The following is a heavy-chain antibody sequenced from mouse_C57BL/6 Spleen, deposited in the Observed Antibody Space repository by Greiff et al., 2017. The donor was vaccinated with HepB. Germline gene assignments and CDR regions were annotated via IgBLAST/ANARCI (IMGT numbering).Heavy chain of an antibody. Sequence: DVKLVESGPGLVKPSQSLSLTCTVTGYSITSGYGWNWIRQFPGNKLEWMGYISYSGSTNYNPSLKSRISITRDTSKNPFFLQLNSVTTEDTATYYCARTARIKYWGQGTTLTVSS. J-gene: IGHJ2*01. CDR3: ARTARIKY. CDR1: GYSITSGYG. D-gene: IGHD1-2*01. V-gene: IGHV3-2*02. CDR2: ISYSGST.